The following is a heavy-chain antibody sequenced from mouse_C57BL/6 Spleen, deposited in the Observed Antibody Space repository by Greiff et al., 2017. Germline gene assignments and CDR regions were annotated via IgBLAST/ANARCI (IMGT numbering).Heavy chain of an antibody. V-gene: IGHV1-82*01. CDR3: APSYGSSYDWYFDV. CDR2: IYPGDGDT. D-gene: IGHD1-1*01. Sequence: QVQLKESGPELVKPGASVKISCKASGYAFSSSWMNWVKQRPGTGLEWIGRIYPGDGDTNYNGKFKGKATLTADKSSSTAYMQRSSLTSEDSAVYFCAPSYGSSYDWYFDVWGTGTTVTVSS. J-gene: IGHJ1*03. CDR1: GYAFSSSW.